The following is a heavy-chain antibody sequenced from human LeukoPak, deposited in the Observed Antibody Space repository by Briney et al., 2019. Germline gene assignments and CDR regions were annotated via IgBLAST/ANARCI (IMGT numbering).Heavy chain of an antibody. CDR2: MSGDGSKK. D-gene: IGHD3-22*01. J-gene: IGHJ4*02. V-gene: IGHV3-30*03. CDR1: GFTFSTYA. CDR3: ARDRPSSGSGYFDY. Sequence: GGSLGLSCAASGFTFSTYAMHWVRQAPGKGLEWVAVMSGDGSKKFYADSVKGRFTISRDNSKNTLYLQMNSLRAEDTAVYYCARDRPSSGSGYFDYWGQGTLVTVSS.